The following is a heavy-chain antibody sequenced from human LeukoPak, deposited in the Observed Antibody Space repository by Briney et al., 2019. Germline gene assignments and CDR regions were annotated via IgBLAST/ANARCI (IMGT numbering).Heavy chain of an antibody. V-gene: IGHV4-61*05. CDR1: GDSISSSSYY. J-gene: IGHJ6*03. CDR3: ARGRTVRGVIKFYYYMDV. Sequence: SETLSLTCTVSGDSISSSSYYWGWIRQPPGKGLEWIAYISYSGSTNYNPSLKSRVTISVDTSKNQFSLKLSSVTAADTAVYYCARGRTVRGVIKFYYYMDVWGKGTTVTVSS. CDR2: ISYSGST. D-gene: IGHD3-10*01.